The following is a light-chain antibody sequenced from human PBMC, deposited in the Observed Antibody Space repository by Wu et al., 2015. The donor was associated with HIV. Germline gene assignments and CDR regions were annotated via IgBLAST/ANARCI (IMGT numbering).Light chain of an antibody. CDR2: GAS. CDR1: QSVSSSY. J-gene: IGKJ1*01. CDR3: QQYGDSWT. V-gene: IGKV3-20*01. Sequence: ETVLTQSPGTLSLSPGEGATLSCRASQSVSSSYLAWYQQQPGQAPRLLIKGASSRATGIPDRFSGSGSGTDFTLTISRLEPEDFAVYYCQQYGDSWTFGRGTKVEIK.